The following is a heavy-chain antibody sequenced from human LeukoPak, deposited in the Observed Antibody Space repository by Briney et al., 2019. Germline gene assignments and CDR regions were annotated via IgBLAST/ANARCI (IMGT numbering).Heavy chain of an antibody. D-gene: IGHD2-2*01. Sequence: SQTLSLTCAISGDSVSSNSVTWNWIRQSPSRGLEWLGRTYYRSTGYNDYAVSVKGRITVNPDTSKNQFSLHLHSVTPEDKAVYYCARRLTQYDCFDPWGQGILVTVSS. V-gene: IGHV6-1*01. J-gene: IGHJ5*02. CDR3: ARRLTQYDCFDP. CDR2: TYYRSTGYN. CDR1: GDSVSSNSVT.